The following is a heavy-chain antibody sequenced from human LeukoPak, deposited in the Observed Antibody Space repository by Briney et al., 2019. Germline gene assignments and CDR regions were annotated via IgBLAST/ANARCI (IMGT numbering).Heavy chain of an antibody. Sequence: KPSETLSLTCTVSGGSISSYYWSWIRQPPGKGLEWIGYIYYSGSTNYNPSLKSRVTISVDASKNQFSLKLSSVTAADTAVYYCARIRRGYDDAFDIWGQGTMVTVSS. CDR1: GGSISSYY. CDR3: ARIRRGYDDAFDI. V-gene: IGHV4-59*01. CDR2: IYYSGST. J-gene: IGHJ3*02. D-gene: IGHD1-1*01.